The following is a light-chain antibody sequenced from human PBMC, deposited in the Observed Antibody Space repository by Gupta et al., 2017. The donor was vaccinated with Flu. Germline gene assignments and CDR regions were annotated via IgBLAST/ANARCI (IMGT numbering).Light chain of an antibody. J-gene: IGLJ3*02. CDR3: ATWDNNLRGV. V-gene: IGLV1-51*01. CDR1: NSNSGNNF. Sequence: QKVTISCSGSNSNSGNNFVSWYQQHPGTAPKLLIYDNNKRPSGIPDRFSGSKSGTSATLGITGRQTGDEADYFCATWDNNLRGVFGGGTKLTVL. CDR2: DNN.